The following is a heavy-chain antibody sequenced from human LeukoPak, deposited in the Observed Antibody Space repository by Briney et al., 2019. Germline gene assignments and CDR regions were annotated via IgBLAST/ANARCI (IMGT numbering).Heavy chain of an antibody. CDR1: GGSISHYY. Sequence: SETLSLTCTVSGGSISHYYWSWIRQPAGKGLEWIGRIYTSGSTNSNPSLKGRVTMSVDTSKNQFSLKLSSVTAADTAVYYCARGDIVVVPAAIRRYYYYAMDVWGQGTTVTVSS. V-gene: IGHV4-4*07. J-gene: IGHJ6*02. CDR3: ARGDIVVVPAAIRRYYYYAMDV. D-gene: IGHD2-2*01. CDR2: IYTSGST.